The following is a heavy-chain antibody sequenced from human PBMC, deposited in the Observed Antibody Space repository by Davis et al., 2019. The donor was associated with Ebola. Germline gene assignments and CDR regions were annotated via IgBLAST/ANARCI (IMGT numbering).Heavy chain of an antibody. CDR2: ISSSSSYI. CDR1: GFTFITYA. V-gene: IGHV3-21*01. Sequence: GGSLRLSCAASGFTFITYAMTWVRQAPGKGLEWVSSISSSSSYIYYADSVKGRFTISRDNAKNSLYLQMNSLRAEDTAVYYCARGRDYYDSSGYSDAFDIWGQGTMVTVSS. J-gene: IGHJ3*02. CDR3: ARGRDYYDSSGYSDAFDI. D-gene: IGHD3-22*01.